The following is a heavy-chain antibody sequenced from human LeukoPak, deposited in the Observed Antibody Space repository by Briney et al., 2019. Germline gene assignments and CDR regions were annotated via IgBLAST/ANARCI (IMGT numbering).Heavy chain of an antibody. CDR3: ARDVIAARRDYYYYYMDV. Sequence: ASVKVSCKASGYTFTSYGISWVRQAPGQGLEWMGWISAYNGNTNYAQKLQGRVTMTTDTSTSTAYMELRSLRSDDTAVYYCARDVIAARRDYYYYYMDVWGKGTTVTVSS. CDR1: GYTFTSYG. J-gene: IGHJ6*03. D-gene: IGHD6-6*01. CDR2: ISAYNGNT. V-gene: IGHV1-18*01.